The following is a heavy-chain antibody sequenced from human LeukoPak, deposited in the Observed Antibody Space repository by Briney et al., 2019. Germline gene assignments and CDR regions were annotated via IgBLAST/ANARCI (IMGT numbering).Heavy chain of an antibody. CDR3: AVERYSSTLGKEDY. Sequence: GGSLRLSCAASGFTVSSNYMSWVRQAPGRGLEWVSVIYSGGSTYYADSVKGRFTISRDNSENTLYLQMNSLRAEDTAVYYCAVERYSSTLGKEDYWGQGTLVTVSS. CDR2: IYSGGST. V-gene: IGHV3-53*01. D-gene: IGHD6-13*01. J-gene: IGHJ4*02. CDR1: GFTVSSNY.